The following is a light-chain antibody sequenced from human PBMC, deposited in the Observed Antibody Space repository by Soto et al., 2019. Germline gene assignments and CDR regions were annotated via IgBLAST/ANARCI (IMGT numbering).Light chain of an antibody. CDR1: SSDVGAYNY. CDR2: EVS. CDR3: SSYISGSTLV. J-gene: IGLJ1*01. Sequence: QSVLTQPASVSGPPGQSITISCTGTSSDVGAYNYVSWYQQHPGKAPKLMIYEVSNRPSGVSNRFSGSKSGNTASLTISGLQAEDEADYYCSSYISGSTLVFGTGTKVTVL. V-gene: IGLV2-14*01.